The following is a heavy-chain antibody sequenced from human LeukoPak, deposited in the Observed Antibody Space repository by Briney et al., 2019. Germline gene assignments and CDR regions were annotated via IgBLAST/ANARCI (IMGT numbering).Heavy chain of an antibody. J-gene: IGHJ5*02. CDR2: ISAYNGNT. D-gene: IGHD3-3*01. CDR3: ARDTYYDFWSGYSRTGFDP. CDR1: GYTFTSYG. V-gene: IGHV1-18*01. Sequence: ASVNVSCKASGYTFTSYGISWVRQAPGQGLEWMGWISAYNGNTNYAQKLQGRVTMTTDTSTSTAYMELRSLRSDDTAVYYCARDTYYDFWSGYSRTGFDPWGQGTLVTVSS.